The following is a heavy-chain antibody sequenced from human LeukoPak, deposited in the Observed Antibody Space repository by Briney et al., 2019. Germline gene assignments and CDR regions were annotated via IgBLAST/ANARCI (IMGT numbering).Heavy chain of an antibody. V-gene: IGHV3-66*01. J-gene: IGHJ4*02. CDR2: IYSGGSS. Sequence: GGSLRLSCAASGLTVGFKCMSWVRQAPGKGLEWVSIIYSGGSSYYADSVKGRFTVSRDTSKNTLYLQMNSLRAEDTAVYYCAARPDGNDVPYFDYWGQGTLVTVSS. D-gene: IGHD5-12*01. CDR1: GLTVGFKC. CDR3: AARPDGNDVPYFDY.